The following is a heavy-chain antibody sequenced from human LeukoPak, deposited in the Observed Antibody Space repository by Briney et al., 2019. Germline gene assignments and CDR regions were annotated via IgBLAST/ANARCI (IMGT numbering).Heavy chain of an antibody. J-gene: IGHJ4*02. CDR3: VRSTGWHDC. CDR1: GFPFSSYW. CDR2: INSDGSNT. Sequence: GGSLRLSCVASGFPFSSYWVHWVRQVPGKGLVWVSRINSDGSNTVYADSVKGRFTISRDNAKNTLYLQMNSLRAEDTAVYYCVRSTGWHDCWGQGTLVTVSS. D-gene: IGHD6-19*01. V-gene: IGHV3-74*01.